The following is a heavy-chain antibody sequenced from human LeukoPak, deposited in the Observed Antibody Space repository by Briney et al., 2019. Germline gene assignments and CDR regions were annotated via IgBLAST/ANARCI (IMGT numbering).Heavy chain of an antibody. D-gene: IGHD3-10*01. CDR3: AKGDATNFAFGGTLDN. CDR1: GFTFDACY. J-gene: IGHJ4*02. Sequence: PGGSLRLSCAASGFTFDACYIHWVRQAPGKGREWVSVISYDGRKKFYEESVYGRLRISRDNSKNRVYMQLNSLSADDKAVSYCAKGDATNFAFGGTLDNWGQGALVTVSS. CDR2: ISYDGRKK. V-gene: IGHV3-30*18.